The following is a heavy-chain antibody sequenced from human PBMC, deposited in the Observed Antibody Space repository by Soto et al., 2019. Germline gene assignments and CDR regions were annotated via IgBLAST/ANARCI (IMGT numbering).Heavy chain of an antibody. CDR1: GGSFSGYY. V-gene: IGHV4-34*01. CDR3: ARLVYDTRLNYMYCDF. D-gene: IGHD3-10*01. Sequence: SETLSLTCAVYGGSFSGYYWSWIRQPPGKGLEWIGEINHSGSTNYNPSLKSRVTISVDTSKSQFSLKLSSVTAADMAVYFCARLVYDTRLNYMYCDFWGPGTLVTVSS. CDR2: INHSGST. J-gene: IGHJ4*02.